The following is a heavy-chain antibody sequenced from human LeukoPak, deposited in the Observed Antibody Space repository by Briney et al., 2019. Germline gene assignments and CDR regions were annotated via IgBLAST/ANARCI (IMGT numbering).Heavy chain of an antibody. Sequence: GGSLRLSCAASGFTFSSYSMNWVRQAPGKGLEWVSYISSSSSTIYYADSVKGRFTISRDNAKNSLYLQMNSLRAEDTAVYYCARDNPPRIRPIAAAGTGDMDVWGKGTTVTVSS. J-gene: IGHJ6*03. CDR1: GFTFSSYS. V-gene: IGHV3-48*04. CDR2: ISSSSSTI. CDR3: ARDNPPRIRPIAAAGTGDMDV. D-gene: IGHD6-13*01.